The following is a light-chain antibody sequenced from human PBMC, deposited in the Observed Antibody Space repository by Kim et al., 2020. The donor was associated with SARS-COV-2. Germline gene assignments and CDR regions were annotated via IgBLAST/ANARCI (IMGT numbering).Light chain of an antibody. CDR3: LQDYDFPIT. Sequence: ASVGDRVTITCQSSKDIRNVLRWYQQKPGKAPELLIYGVSTLQSGVPSRFSGSGYGTEFTLTISSLQPEDFATYYCLQDYDFPITFGQGTRLEIK. J-gene: IGKJ5*01. CDR1: KDIRNV. V-gene: IGKV1-6*01. CDR2: GVS.